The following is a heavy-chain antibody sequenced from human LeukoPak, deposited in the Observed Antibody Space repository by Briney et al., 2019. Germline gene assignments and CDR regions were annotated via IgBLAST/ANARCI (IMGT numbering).Heavy chain of an antibody. CDR3: ASTNYDILKFDY. CDR2: ISAYNGNT. Sequence: EASVKVSCKASGYTFTSYGISWVRQAPGQGLEWMGWISAYNGNTNYAQKLQGRVTMTTDTSTSTAYMELRSLRSDDTAVYYCASTNYDILKFDYWGQGTLVTVSS. V-gene: IGHV1-18*01. CDR1: GYTFTSYG. J-gene: IGHJ4*02. D-gene: IGHD3-9*01.